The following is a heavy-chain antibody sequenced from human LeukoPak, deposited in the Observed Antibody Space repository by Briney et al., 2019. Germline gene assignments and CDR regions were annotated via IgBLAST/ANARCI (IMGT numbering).Heavy chain of an antibody. CDR2: LYSSGST. CDR3: ARHLDYSSSPVDY. Sequence: PSETLSLTCTVSGGSISSNIWCGIRQPPGKGLEWISYLYSSGSTNYNPSLKRRVTISADTSKNQFSLKLSSVSAADTAVDYCARHLDYSSSPVDYWGQGTLVPVSS. D-gene: IGHD6-6*01. CDR1: GGSISSNI. J-gene: IGHJ4*02. V-gene: IGHV4-59*08.